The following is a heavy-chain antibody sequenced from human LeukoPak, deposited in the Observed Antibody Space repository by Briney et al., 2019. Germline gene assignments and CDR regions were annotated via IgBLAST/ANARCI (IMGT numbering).Heavy chain of an antibody. V-gene: IGHV1-2*02. CDR1: FXXXX. CDR3: WXXXXXXXXXXWXXP. CDR2: IKPNSGGT. Sequence: FXXXXMDWVRQAPGQGXEXXGGIKPNSGGTKYXQKFQGRGTMTREKNISKAYMELSRLRCDDTAVYYCWXXXXXXXXXXWXXPWGQXTLVTVSS. J-gene: IGHJ5*02.